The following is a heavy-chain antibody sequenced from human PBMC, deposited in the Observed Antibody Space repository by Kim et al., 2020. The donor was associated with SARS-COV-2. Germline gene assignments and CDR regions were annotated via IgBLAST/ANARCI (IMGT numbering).Heavy chain of an antibody. CDR2: INHSGST. CDR1: GGSFSGYY. CDR3: AREGRKLRSPTLYDYVWGSYRYGADYYYYYGMDV. D-gene: IGHD3-16*02. J-gene: IGHJ6*02. V-gene: IGHV4-34*01. Sequence: SETLSLTCAVYGGSFSGYYWSWIRQPPGKGLEWIGEINHSGSTNYNPSLKSRVTISVDTSKNQFSLKLSSVTAADTAVYYCAREGRKLRSPTLYDYVWGSYRYGADYYYYYGMDVWGQGTTVTVSS.